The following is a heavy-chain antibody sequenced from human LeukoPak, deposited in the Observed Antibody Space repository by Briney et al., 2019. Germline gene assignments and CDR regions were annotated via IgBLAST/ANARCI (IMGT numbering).Heavy chain of an antibody. CDR2: VSGDGGAT. Sequence: GGSLRLSCAGPGFTFDDFAMVWVRQAPGKGLEWVSLVSGDGGATYYEDSVKGRFTISRDNSRNSLFLQMNSLRSEDTALYYCAKARFHNGGWFDFWGQGTLVTVSS. D-gene: IGHD3-16*01. V-gene: IGHV3-43*02. CDR3: AKARFHNGGWFDF. CDR1: GFTFDDFA. J-gene: IGHJ4*02.